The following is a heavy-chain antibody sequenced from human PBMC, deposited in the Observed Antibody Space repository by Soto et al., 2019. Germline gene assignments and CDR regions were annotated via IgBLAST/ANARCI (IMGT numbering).Heavy chain of an antibody. D-gene: IGHD3-22*01. CDR3: ARASPKPAYDSSGYLLDY. J-gene: IGHJ4*02. CDR1: GGSISSYY. V-gene: IGHV4-59*01. CDR2: IYYSGST. Sequence: SETLSLTCTVSGGSISSYYWSWIRQPPGKGLEWIGYIYYSGSTNYNPSLKSRVTISVDTSKNQFSLKLSSVTAADTAVYYCARASPKPAYDSSGYLLDYWGQGTLVTVSS.